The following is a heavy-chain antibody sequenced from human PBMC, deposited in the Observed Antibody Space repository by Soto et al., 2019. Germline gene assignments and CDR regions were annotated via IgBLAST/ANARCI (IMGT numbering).Heavy chain of an antibody. D-gene: IGHD6-13*01. V-gene: IGHV4-59*08. CDR3: ARHNMVGIAAAAGDAFDI. CDR2: IYYGGTT. CDR1: GGSFSPNY. Sequence: SETLSLTCRLSGGSFSPNYWGWFRQSPGKGLEWVGYIYYGGTTSYNPSLKSRVTISLETSKSHFSLRLSSVTAADAAVYYCARHNMVGIAAAAGDAFDIWGQGTMVTVSS. J-gene: IGHJ3*02.